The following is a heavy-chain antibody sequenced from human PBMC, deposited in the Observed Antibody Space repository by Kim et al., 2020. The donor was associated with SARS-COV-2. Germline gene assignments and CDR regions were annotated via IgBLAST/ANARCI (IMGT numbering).Heavy chain of an antibody. J-gene: IGHJ6*02. V-gene: IGHV4-34*01. CDR2: INHSGST. Sequence: SETLSLTCAVYGGSFSGYYWSWIRQPPGKGLEWIGEINHSGSTNYNPSLKSRVTISVDTSKNQFSLKLSSVTAADTAVYYCARDGKLWFGELYYYGMDVWGQGTTVTVSS. D-gene: IGHD3-10*01. CDR3: ARDGKLWFGELYYYGMDV. CDR1: GGSFSGYY.